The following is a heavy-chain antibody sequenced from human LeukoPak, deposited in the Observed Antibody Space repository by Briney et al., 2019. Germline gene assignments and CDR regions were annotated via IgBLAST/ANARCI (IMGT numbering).Heavy chain of an antibody. V-gene: IGHV3-30*02. CDR3: ARDQQNGYSSGWSFDS. J-gene: IGHJ5*01. CDR2: IRHNGIDK. CDR1: GFTFSSYG. D-gene: IGHD6-19*01. Sequence: GGSLRLSCAASGFTFSSYGMHWVRQAPGKGLEWVAFIRHNGIDKYLADSLKGRFIISRDNSKNTLYLLMDSLRPEDTAFYYCARDQQNGYSSGWSFDSWGQGTLVTVSS.